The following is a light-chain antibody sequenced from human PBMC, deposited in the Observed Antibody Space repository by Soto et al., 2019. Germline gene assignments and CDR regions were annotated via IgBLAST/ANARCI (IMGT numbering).Light chain of an antibody. V-gene: IGKV3-11*01. J-gene: IGKJ4*01. CDR3: QQRSNWPLT. CDR1: QSVSSY. Sequence: EIVLTQSPATLSLSPGERATLSCRASQSVSSYLAWYQQKPGQAPRLLIYDASNRATGIPARFSGSGSGTDFTLIICSLEPEDFAVYYCQQRSNWPLTFGGGTKVDNK. CDR2: DAS.